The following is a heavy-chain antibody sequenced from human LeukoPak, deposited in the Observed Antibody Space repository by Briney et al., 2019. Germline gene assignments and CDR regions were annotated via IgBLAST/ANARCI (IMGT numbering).Heavy chain of an antibody. D-gene: IGHD2-2*01. CDR1: GGSISSSSYY. J-gene: IGHJ4*02. Sequence: SETLSLTCTVSGGSISSSSYYWGWIRQPPGKGLEWIGIIYYDGSTYYNPSPKSRVTISVDTSKNQFSLKLSSVTAADTAVYYCARRDCSTTSCNFDYWGQGTLVTVSS. CDR3: ARRDCSTTSCNFDY. V-gene: IGHV4-39*01. CDR2: IYYDGST.